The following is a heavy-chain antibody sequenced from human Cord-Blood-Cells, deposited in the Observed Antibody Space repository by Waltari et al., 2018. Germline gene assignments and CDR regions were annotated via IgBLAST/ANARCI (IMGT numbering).Heavy chain of an antibody. Sequence: QVQLQQWGAGLLKPSETLSLTCAVYGGSFSGYYWSWIRQPPGKGLEWIGEINHRGRTNYNRSLKSRVTISVDTSKNQFSLKLSSVTAADTAVYYCARGGSSSWYQGYYYYYYMDVWGKGTTVTVSS. CDR3: ARGGSSSWYQGYYYYYYMDV. CDR2: INHRGRT. J-gene: IGHJ6*03. CDR1: GGSFSGYY. D-gene: IGHD6-13*01. V-gene: IGHV4-34*01.